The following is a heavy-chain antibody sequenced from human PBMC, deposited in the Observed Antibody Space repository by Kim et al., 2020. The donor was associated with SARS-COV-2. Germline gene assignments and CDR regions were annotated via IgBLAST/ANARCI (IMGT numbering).Heavy chain of an antibody. D-gene: IGHD3-9*01. CDR3: TTERIIRYFDWLLKENRD. CDR1: GFTFSNAW. CDR2: IKSKTDGGTT. J-gene: IGHJ4*02. V-gene: IGHV3-15*01. Sequence: GGSLRLSCAASGFTFSNAWMSWVRQAPGKGLEWVGRIKSKTDGGTTDYAAPVKGRFTISRDDSKNTLYLQMNSLKTEDTAVYYCTTERIIRYFDWLLKENRDWGQGTLVTVSS.